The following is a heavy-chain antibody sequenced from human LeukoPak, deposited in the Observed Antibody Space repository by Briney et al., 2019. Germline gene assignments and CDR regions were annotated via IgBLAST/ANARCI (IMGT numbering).Heavy chain of an antibody. CDR3: ARGRPWLYYYMDV. V-gene: IGHV4-34*01. D-gene: IGHD3-9*01. CDR2: INHSGST. J-gene: IGHJ6*03. Sequence: PSETLSLTCAVYGGSFSGYYWSWIRQPPGKGLEWIGEINHSGSTNYNPSLKSRVTISLDTSKNQFSLKLSSVTAADTAVYYCARGRPWLYYYMDVWGKGTTVTVSS. CDR1: GGSFSGYY.